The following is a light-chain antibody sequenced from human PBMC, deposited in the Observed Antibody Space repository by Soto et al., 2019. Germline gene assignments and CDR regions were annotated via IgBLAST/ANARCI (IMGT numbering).Light chain of an antibody. CDR3: SSYTSSSTV. J-gene: IGLJ2*01. CDR2: DVS. V-gene: IGLV2-14*01. Sequence: QSVLTQPASVSGSPGQSITISFTGTSSDVGGYNYVSWYQQHPGKAPKLMIYDVSNRPSGVSNRFSGSKSGNTASLTIYGLQAEDEADYYCSSYTSSSTVFGGGTMLTVL. CDR1: SSDVGGYNY.